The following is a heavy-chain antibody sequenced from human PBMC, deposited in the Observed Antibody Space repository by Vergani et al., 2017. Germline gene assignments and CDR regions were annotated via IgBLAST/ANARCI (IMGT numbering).Heavy chain of an antibody. V-gene: IGHV3-30*03. CDR3: ASSARKTHFDY. Sequence: QVQLVESGGGVVQPGRSLRLSCAASGFTFSSYGMHWVRQAPGKGLEWVAVISYDGSNKYYADSVKGRFTISRDNSKNTLYLQMNSLRAEDTAVYYCASSARKTHFDYWGQGTLVTVSS. J-gene: IGHJ4*02. CDR1: GFTFSSYG. CDR2: ISYDGSNK.